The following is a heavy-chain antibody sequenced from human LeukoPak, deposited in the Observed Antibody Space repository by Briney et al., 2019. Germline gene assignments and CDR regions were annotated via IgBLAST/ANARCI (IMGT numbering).Heavy chain of an antibody. CDR1: GFTFSGYW. J-gene: IGHJ5*02. CDR3: AKVNTGSYTWFDP. D-gene: IGHD1-26*01. CDR2: INSDGTTT. V-gene: IGHV3-74*01. Sequence: GGSLRLSCADSGFTFSGYWMHWVRQAPGKGLVWVSRINSDGTTTTYADSVKGRFTISRDNAKNTLYLQMNSLRAEDTAVYYCAKVNTGSYTWFDPWGQGTLVTVSS.